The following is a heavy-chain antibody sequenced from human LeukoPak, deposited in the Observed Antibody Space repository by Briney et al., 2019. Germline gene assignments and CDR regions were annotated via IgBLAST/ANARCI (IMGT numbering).Heavy chain of an antibody. CDR2: IYSGGST. J-gene: IGHJ4*02. V-gene: IGHV3-66*02. CDR3: LVTTGTR. Sequence: GGSLRLSCAASGFTFDDYGMSWVRQAPGKGLEWVSVIYSGGSTYYADSVKGRFTISRDNSKNTLYLQMNSLRAEDTAVYYCLVTTGTRWGQGTLVTVSS. CDR1: GFTFDDYG. D-gene: IGHD4-17*01.